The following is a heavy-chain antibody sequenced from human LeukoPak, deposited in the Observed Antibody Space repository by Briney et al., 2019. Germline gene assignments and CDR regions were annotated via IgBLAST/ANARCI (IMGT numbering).Heavy chain of an antibody. J-gene: IGHJ6*02. D-gene: IGHD1-26*01. V-gene: IGHV1-3*01. Sequence: ASVKVSCKASGYTFTSYAMQWVRQAPGQRLEWMGWINAGNGNTKYSQKFQGRVTITRDTSASTAYMELSSLRSEDTAVYYCARDWVTGSGSYYYYGMDVWGQGTTVTVSS. CDR2: INAGNGNT. CDR1: GYTFTSYA. CDR3: ARDWVTGSGSYYYYGMDV.